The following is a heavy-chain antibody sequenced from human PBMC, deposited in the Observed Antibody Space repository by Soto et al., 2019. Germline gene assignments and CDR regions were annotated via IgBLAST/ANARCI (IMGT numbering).Heavy chain of an antibody. J-gene: IGHJ6*02. CDR2: INLDGSEK. CDR1: GFTFRTYW. D-gene: IGHD5-18*01. V-gene: IGHV3-7*05. Sequence: EVQLVESGGGLVQPGGPLRLSCAASGFTFRTYWLSWVRQVPGKGLEWVANINLDGSEKNYVDSVKGRFTISRHNARNSLYLQMSSLRAEDTALYYCARDGSTSWYSYDYHGMDVWGQGTTVTVSS. CDR3: ARDGSTSWYSYDYHGMDV.